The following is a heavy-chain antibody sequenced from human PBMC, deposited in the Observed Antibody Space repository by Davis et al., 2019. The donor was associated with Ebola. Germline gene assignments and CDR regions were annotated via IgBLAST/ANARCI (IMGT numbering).Heavy chain of an antibody. J-gene: IGHJ5*02. CDR3: ARLSYCSGGSCYRSWFDP. Sequence: GESLKISCKGSGYSFTSYWIGWVRQMPGKGLEWMGIIYPGDSDTRYSPSFQGQVTISADKSISTAYLQWSSLKASDTAMYYCARLSYCSGGSCYRSWFDPWGQGTLVTVSS. CDR2: IYPGDSDT. V-gene: IGHV5-51*01. D-gene: IGHD2-15*01. CDR1: GYSFTSYW.